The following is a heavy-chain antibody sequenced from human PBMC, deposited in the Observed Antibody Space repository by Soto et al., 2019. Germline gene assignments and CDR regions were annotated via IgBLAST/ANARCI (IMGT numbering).Heavy chain of an antibody. CDR3: VTAVRGYNANGDL. D-gene: IGHD5-12*01. J-gene: IGHJ6*02. CDR1: GFAFSSYW. CDR2: IKADGTEK. Sequence: GGSLRLSCVGSGFAFSSYWMGWVRQTPGKGLEWVATIKADGTEKYYVDSVKGRFTFSRDNAKTSVYLEMNSLRAEDTAVYYCVTAVRGYNANGDLWGQGTTVTVSS. V-gene: IGHV3-7*03.